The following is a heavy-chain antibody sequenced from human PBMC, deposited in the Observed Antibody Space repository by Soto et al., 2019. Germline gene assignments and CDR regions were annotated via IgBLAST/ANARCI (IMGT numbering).Heavy chain of an antibody. CDR3: AKSGSGWTEQDAFNM. CDR2: ISYDGSNT. D-gene: IGHD6-19*01. Sequence: PGGSLRLSCAASGFTFSSYGMDWVRQTPGKGLEWVAVISYDGSNTYYADSVKGRFTVSRDNSKNTLHLQMNSLTAEDTAVYFCAKSGSGWTEQDAFNMWGQGTMVTVSS. CDR1: GFTFSSYG. J-gene: IGHJ3*02. V-gene: IGHV3-30*18.